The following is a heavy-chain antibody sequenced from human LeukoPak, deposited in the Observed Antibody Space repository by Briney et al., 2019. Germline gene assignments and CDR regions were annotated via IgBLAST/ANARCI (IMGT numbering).Heavy chain of an antibody. J-gene: IGHJ4*02. CDR2: IWYDGSNK. CDR1: GFTFSSYG. V-gene: IGHV3-33*01. CDR3: VRELPPVVQYYFDY. Sequence: GRSLRLSCAASGFTFSSYGMHWVRQAPGKGLEWVAVIWYDGSNKYYADSVKGRFTISRDNSKNTLYLQMNSLRAEDTAVYNCVRELPPVVQYYFDYWGPGTLVTVSS. D-gene: IGHD3-22*01.